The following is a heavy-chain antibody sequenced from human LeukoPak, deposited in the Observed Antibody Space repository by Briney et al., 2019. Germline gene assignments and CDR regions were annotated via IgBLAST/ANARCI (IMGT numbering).Heavy chain of an antibody. V-gene: IGHV4-59*01. CDR1: GGSISSYY. D-gene: IGHD2-15*01. J-gene: IGHJ6*02. Sequence: NPSETLSLTCTVSGGSISSYYWSWIRQPPGKGLEWIGYIYYSGSTNYNPSLKSRVTISVDTSKNQFSLKLSSVTAADTAVYYCARRDRLAGMDVWGQGTTVTVSS. CDR3: ARRDRLAGMDV. CDR2: IYYSGST.